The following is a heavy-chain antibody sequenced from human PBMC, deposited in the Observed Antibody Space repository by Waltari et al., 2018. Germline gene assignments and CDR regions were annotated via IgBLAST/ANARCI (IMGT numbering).Heavy chain of an antibody. CDR1: GFIFSSYS. CDR3: TRSLTSGRGAFDI. D-gene: IGHD2-15*01. CDR2: ISSSSSAI. Sequence: EVQLVESGGGLEQPGGSLSLAWSASGFIFSSYSITWVRQAPGKGLEWVSYISSSSSAIYYADSVKGRFTISRDNAKNSLYLQMNSLRAEDTAVYYCTRSLTSGRGAFDIWGQGTKVTVSS. J-gene: IGHJ3*02. V-gene: IGHV3-48*04.